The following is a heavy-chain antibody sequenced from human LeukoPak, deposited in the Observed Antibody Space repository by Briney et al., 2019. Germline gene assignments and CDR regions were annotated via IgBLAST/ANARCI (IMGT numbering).Heavy chain of an antibody. CDR3: AREGQQLKHFDY. V-gene: IGHV1-46*01. CDR2: INPRGDAT. Sequence: ASVKVSCKASGNTFIGYRIHWVRQAPGQGLEWMGAINPRGDATIGAQKFQGRVTTTRDTSTSTVYIELRSLRSEDTAVYYCAREGQQLKHFDYWGQGTLVTVSS. J-gene: IGHJ4*02. CDR1: GNTFIGYR. D-gene: IGHD1-1*01.